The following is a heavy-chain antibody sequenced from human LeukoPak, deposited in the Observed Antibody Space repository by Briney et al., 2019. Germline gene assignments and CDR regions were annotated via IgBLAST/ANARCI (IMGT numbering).Heavy chain of an antibody. J-gene: IGHJ1*01. D-gene: IGHD5-24*01. CDR2: IYYSGST. Sequence: PSETLSLTCTVSGGSISSYYWSWIRQPPGKGLEWIGYIYYSGSTNYNPSLKSRVTISVDTSKNQFSLKLSSVTAADTAVYYCARGETTMAGAEYFQHWGQGTLVTVSS. CDR3: ARGETTMAGAEYFQH. CDR1: GGSISSYY. V-gene: IGHV4-59*08.